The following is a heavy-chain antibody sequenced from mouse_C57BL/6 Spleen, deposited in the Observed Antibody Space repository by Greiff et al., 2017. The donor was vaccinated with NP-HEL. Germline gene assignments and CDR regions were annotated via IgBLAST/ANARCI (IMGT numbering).Heavy chain of an antibody. CDR1: GFTFSSYA. CDR3: TRDDYDEGYYAMDY. Sequence: EVNVVESGEGLVKPGGSLKLSCAASGFTFSSYAMSWVRQTPEKRLEWVAYISSGGDYIYYADTVKGRFTISRDNARNTLYLQMSSLKSEDTAMYYCTRDDYDEGYYAMDYWGQGTSVTVSS. J-gene: IGHJ4*01. D-gene: IGHD2-4*01. CDR2: ISSGGDYI. V-gene: IGHV5-9-1*02.